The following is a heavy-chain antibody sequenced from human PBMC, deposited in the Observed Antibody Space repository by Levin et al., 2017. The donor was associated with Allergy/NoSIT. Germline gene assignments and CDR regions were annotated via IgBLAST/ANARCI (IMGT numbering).Heavy chain of an antibody. D-gene: IGHD2-2*01. CDR2: ISGSGGST. CDR1: GFTFSSYA. CDR3: AKNIVVVPAAQNAFDI. V-gene: IGHV3-23*01. J-gene: IGHJ3*02. Sequence: GESLKISCAASGFTFSSYAMSWVRQAPGKGLEWVSAISGSGGSTYYADSVKGRFTISRDNSKNTLYLQMNSLRAEDTAVYYCAKNIVVVPAAQNAFDIWGQGTMVTVSS.